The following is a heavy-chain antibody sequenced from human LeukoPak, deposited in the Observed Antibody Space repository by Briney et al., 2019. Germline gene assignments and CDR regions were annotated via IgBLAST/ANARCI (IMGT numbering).Heavy chain of an antibody. J-gene: IGHJ4*02. CDR3: ARLYSSSLGRVFDY. CDR2: ISYSGST. CDR1: GGSISSTTCY. Sequence: KPSETLSLTCTVSGGSISSTTCYWGCIRQPPGKGLEWIGYISYSGSTNYNPSLKSRVTISVDTSKNQFSLKLSSVTAADTAIYYCARLYSSSLGRVFDYWGQGTLVTVSS. V-gene: IGHV4-61*05. D-gene: IGHD6-13*01.